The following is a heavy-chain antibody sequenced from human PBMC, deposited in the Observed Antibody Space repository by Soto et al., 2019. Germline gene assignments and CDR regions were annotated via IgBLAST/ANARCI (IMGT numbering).Heavy chain of an antibody. J-gene: IGHJ6*02. Sequence: GGSLRLSCAASGFTFSSYDMHWVRQATGKGLEWVSAIGTAGDPYYPGSVKGRFTISRENAKNSLYLQMNSLRAGDTAVYYCARGRAYYDFWSGYYTPPGLGMDVWGQGNTVTVSS. CDR3: ARGRAYYDFWSGYYTPPGLGMDV. CDR1: GFTFSSYD. D-gene: IGHD3-3*01. V-gene: IGHV3-13*05. CDR2: IGTAGDP.